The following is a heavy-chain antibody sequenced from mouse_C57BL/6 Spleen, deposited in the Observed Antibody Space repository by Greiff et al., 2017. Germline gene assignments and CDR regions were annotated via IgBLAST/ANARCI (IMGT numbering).Heavy chain of an antibody. V-gene: IGHV1-18*01. CDR3: ARGGLDGYYRDFDY. Sequence: DVKLQESGPELVKPGASVKIPCKASGYTFPDYNMDWVKQSHGKSLGWIGDINPNNGGTIYNQKFKGKATLTVDKSSSTAYMELRSLTSEDTAVYYCARGGLDGYYRDFDYWGQGTTLTVSS. D-gene: IGHD2-3*01. CDR1: GYTFPDYN. J-gene: IGHJ2*01. CDR2: INPNNGGT.